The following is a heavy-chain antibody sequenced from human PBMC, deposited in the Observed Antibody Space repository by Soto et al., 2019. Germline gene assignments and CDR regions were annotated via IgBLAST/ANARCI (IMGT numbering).Heavy chain of an antibody. J-gene: IGHJ3*02. CDR1: GFTFSSYA. CDR3: ARYRPTLIVVVLTPAFDI. Sequence: PGGSLRLSCAASGFTFSSYAMHWVRQAPGKGMEWVAVISYDGSNKYYADSVKGRFTISRDNSKNTLYQQMNSLRAEDTAVYYIARYRPTLIVVVLTPAFDIWGQWTIVTGSS. CDR2: ISYDGSNK. D-gene: IGHD3-22*01. V-gene: IGHV3-30-3*01.